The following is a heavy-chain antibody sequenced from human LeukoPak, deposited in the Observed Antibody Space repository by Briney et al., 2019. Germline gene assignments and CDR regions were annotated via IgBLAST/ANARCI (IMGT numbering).Heavy chain of an antibody. J-gene: IGHJ4*02. Sequence: GESLRLSCAASGFTFSSFWMTWVRQAPGKGLEWVVNIKEDGSNKYYVDSVKGRFTISRDNAKNSLYLQMNSLRAEDSAVYFCARDQWRLFDYWGQGTLVAVSS. CDR3: ARDQWRLFDY. D-gene: IGHD2-21*02. V-gene: IGHV3-7*04. CDR1: GFTFSSFW. CDR2: IKEDGSNK.